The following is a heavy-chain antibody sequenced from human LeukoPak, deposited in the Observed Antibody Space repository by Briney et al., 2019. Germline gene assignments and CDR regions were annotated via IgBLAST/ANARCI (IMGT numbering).Heavy chain of an antibody. V-gene: IGHV3-20*04. CDR3: ARSDYDSSGYYRTHFQH. CDR1: GFTFDDYG. D-gene: IGHD3-22*01. CDR2: INWNGGST. J-gene: IGHJ1*01. Sequence: PGGSLRLSCAASGFTFDDYGMSWVRQAPGKGLEWVSGINWNGGSTGYADSVKGRFTISRDNATNSLYLQMNSLRAEDTALYYCARSDYDSSGYYRTHFQHWGQGTLVTVSS.